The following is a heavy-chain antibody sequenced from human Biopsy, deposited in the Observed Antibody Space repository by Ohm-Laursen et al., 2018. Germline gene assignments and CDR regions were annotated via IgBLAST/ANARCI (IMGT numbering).Heavy chain of an antibody. CDR1: GDSVTKYY. D-gene: IGHD5-24*01. CDR3: ASAGYNPDWNFDL. CDR2: IYFTGRT. V-gene: IGHV4-59*02. Sequence: SQTLSLTCTVSGDSVTKYYWSWIRQPPGKGLEWIGYIYFTGRTSYNPSLKSRVTMSVNTSKKQFSLRLSSVTAADTAVYYCASAGYNPDWNFDLWGRGTRVTVSS. J-gene: IGHJ2*01.